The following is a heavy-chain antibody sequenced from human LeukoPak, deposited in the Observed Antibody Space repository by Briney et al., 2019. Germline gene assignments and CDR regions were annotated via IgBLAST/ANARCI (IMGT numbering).Heavy chain of an antibody. J-gene: IGHJ4*02. D-gene: IGHD6-13*01. Sequence: SVKVSCKASGGTFSSYAISWVRQAPGQGLEWMGGIIPIFGTANYAQKFQGRVTITADKSTSTAYMELSSLRSDDTAVYYCTRDLPYSSSWESLDYWGQGTLVTVSS. V-gene: IGHV1-69*06. CDR3: TRDLPYSSSWESLDY. CDR2: IIPIFGTA. CDR1: GGTFSSYA.